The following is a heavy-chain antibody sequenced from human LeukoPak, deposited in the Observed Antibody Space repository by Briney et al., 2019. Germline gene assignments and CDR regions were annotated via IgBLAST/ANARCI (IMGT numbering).Heavy chain of an antibody. Sequence: SETLSLTCAVSGVSISSYYWSWIRQPPGKGLEWIGYIYYSGSTNYNPSLKSRVTISVDTSKNQFSLKLSSVTAADTAVYYCARGRGYSYGTPFDYWGQGTLVTVSS. CDR2: IYYSGST. CDR1: GVSISSYY. D-gene: IGHD5-18*01. CDR3: ARGRGYSYGTPFDY. V-gene: IGHV4-59*01. J-gene: IGHJ4*02.